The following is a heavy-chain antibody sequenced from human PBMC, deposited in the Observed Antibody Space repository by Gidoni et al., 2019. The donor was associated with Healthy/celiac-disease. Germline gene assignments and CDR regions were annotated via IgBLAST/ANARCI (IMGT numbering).Heavy chain of an antibody. V-gene: IGHV3-7*01. CDR2: IKQDGSEK. J-gene: IGHJ4*02. Sequence: EVQLVESGGGLVQPGGSMSLSCAASGFTFITYWMTWVRQAPGKGLEWGANIKQDGSEKYYVDSVKGRFTISRDNAKNSLYLQMNSLRAEDTAVYYCARDRDPYSSGLHLDYWGQGTLVTVSS. D-gene: IGHD6-19*01. CDR3: ARDRDPYSSGLHLDY. CDR1: GFTFITYW.